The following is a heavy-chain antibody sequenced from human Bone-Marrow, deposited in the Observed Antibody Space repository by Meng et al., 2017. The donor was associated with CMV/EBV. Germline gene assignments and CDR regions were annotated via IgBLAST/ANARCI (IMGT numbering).Heavy chain of an antibody. V-gene: IGHV3-30-3*01. D-gene: IGHD1-20*01. CDR2: ISHDGTNK. CDR3: ARGGNWNYFGY. J-gene: IGHJ4*02. Sequence: GESLKISCAASGFSFSRFPMHWVRQAPGKGLEWVALISHDGTNKYYADSVRGRFTISRDNSKNTVYLQIDRMRGEDTTVYFCARGGNWNYFGYWGQGTVVTVSS. CDR1: GFSFSRFP.